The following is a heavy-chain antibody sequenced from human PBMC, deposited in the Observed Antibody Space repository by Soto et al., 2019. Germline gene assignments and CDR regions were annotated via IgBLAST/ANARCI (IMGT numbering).Heavy chain of an antibody. CDR3: GIYHFLRWGELSLGKWFGP. J-gene: IGHJ5*02. D-gene: IGHD3-16*02. CDR1: GGSLSGYY. Sequence: PSETLSLTCAVYGGSLSGYYWSWIRQPPGKGLEWIGEINHSGSTNYNPSLKSRVTISLDTSKNQFSLKLSSVTAADTAMYYCGIYHFLRWGELSLGKWFGPGGQGTLVTVSS. V-gene: IGHV4-34*01. CDR2: INHSGST.